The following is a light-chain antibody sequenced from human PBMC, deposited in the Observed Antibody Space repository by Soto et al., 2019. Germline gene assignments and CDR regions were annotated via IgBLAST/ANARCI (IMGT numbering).Light chain of an antibody. CDR3: LQDYNYPRT. Sequence: IQMTQSPSSLSASVGYSVTIHCRASQGISSALAWYQQKPGKAPNLLIYAASSLQSGVPSRFSGSGSGTDFTLTISSLQPEDFATYYCLQDYNYPRTFGQGTKVDIK. J-gene: IGKJ1*01. CDR2: AAS. CDR1: QGISSA. V-gene: IGKV1-6*01.